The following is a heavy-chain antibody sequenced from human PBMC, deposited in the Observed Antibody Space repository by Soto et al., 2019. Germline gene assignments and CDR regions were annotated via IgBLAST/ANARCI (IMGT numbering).Heavy chain of an antibody. CDR3: ARDQGGQSGNFIFDN. D-gene: IGHD1-26*01. V-gene: IGHV3-33*01. CDR2: IWYHGRDI. CDR1: GFVFSDYV. J-gene: IGHJ4*02. Sequence: PLSLSCAASGFVFSDYVIHWVRQAPGRGLEWVAGIWYHGRDIFYTDSVKGRFTISSDNSNNMLYLQMNSLRAEDTAVYYCARDQGGQSGNFIFDNWGQGTLVTVSS.